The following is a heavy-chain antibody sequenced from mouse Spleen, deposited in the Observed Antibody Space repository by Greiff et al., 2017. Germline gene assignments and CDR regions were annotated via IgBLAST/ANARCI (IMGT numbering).Heavy chain of an antibody. D-gene: IGHD2-1*01. CDR1: GYTFTSYW. Sequence: QVQLQQPGAELVKPGASVKLSCKASGYTFTSYWMHWVKQRPGQGLEWIGMIHPNSGSTNYNEKFKSKATLTVDKSSSTAYMQLSSLTSEDSAVYYCALYGNYEGGLAMDYWGQGTSVTVSS. CDR3: ALYGNYEGGLAMDY. V-gene: IGHV1-64*01. CDR2: IHPNSGST. J-gene: IGHJ4*01.